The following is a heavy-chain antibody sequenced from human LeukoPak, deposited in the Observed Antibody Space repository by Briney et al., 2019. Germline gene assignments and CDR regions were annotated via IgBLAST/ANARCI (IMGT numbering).Heavy chain of an antibody. J-gene: IGHJ5*02. V-gene: IGHV1-46*01. D-gene: IGHD3-16*02. CDR1: GYSFTSHY. CDR2: INPSGSST. CDR3: ARDNPVGDIAWWFDP. Sequence: GASVKVSCKASGYSFTSHYMHWVRQAPGQGLEWMGLINPSGSSTLYAQKFQGRVTMTRDMSTTTDYMELSSLRSEDTAVYYCARDNPVGDIAWWFDPWGQGTLVTVSS.